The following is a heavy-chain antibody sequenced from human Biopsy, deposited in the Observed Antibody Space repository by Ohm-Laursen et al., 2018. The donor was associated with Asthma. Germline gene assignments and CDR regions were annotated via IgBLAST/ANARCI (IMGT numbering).Heavy chain of an antibody. Sequence: VTLSLTCTVSPGSINDYYWNWIRQFPAKGLEWIGYVHSTGSPRFNPYLKSRLTISVDTSLDQVSLKLTSVTVADTAVYYCARATSTWSQSGPHYCNHWGQGTLVTVSS. CDR3: ARATSTWSQSGPHYCNH. CDR1: PGSINDYY. J-gene: IGHJ5*02. V-gene: IGHV4-59*12. CDR2: VHSTGSP. D-gene: IGHD6-13*01.